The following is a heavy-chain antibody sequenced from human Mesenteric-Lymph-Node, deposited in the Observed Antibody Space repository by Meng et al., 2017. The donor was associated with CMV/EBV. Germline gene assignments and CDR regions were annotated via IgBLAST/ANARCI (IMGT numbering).Heavy chain of an antibody. D-gene: IGHD3-16*01. V-gene: IGHV1-69*04. Sequence: CTASGSTFSSYAVSWVRQAPGQGLEWMGRIIPVLGMANYSQNFQDRVTITVDKSTNTAYMELTNLRIEDTAVYYCARISYAGIYLDYWGQGSLVTVSS. CDR3: ARISYAGIYLDY. CDR1: GSTFSSYA. J-gene: IGHJ4*02. CDR2: IIPVLGMA.